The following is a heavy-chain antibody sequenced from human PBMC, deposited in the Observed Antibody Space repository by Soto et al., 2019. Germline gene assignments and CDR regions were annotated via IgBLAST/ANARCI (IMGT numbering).Heavy chain of an antibody. D-gene: IGHD3-16*01. J-gene: IGHJ6*03. CDR1: GFSFSYYG. Sequence: QEQLVESGGGVVQPGGSLRLSCEASGFSFSYYGLHWVRQAPGKGLEWVALVWYDGSRTYYSDFVKGRFTISRDNFKKTVDLQMNGLRVEDTALYYCARGTSHYYYYMDVWGEGTTVTVSS. CDR3: ARGTSHYYYYMDV. V-gene: IGHV3-33*01. CDR2: VWYDGSRT.